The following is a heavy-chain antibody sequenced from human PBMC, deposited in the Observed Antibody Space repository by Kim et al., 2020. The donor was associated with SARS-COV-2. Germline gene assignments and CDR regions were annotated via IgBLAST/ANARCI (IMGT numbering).Heavy chain of an antibody. V-gene: IGHV4-30-2*04. Sequence: SGGTYYRPYLKSRVTMSVDTSKSQFSLSLPSVTAADTAVYYCARGNRIDYWGQGTLVTVSS. CDR2: SGGT. J-gene: IGHJ4*02. CDR3: ARGNRIDY.